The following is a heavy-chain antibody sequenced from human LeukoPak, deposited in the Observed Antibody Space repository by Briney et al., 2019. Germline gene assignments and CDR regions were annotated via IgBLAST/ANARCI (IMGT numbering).Heavy chain of an antibody. CDR1: GFTVSSNY. CDR3: ARKDKGGGLEPDGVYYYYMDV. D-gene: IGHD1-1*01. CDR2: IKQDGSEK. J-gene: IGHJ6*03. V-gene: IGHV3-7*01. Sequence: PGGSLRLSCAASGFTVSSNYMSWVRQAPGKGLEWVANIKQDGSEKYYVDSVKGRFTISRDNAKNSLYLQMNSLRAEDTAVYYCARKDKGGGLEPDGVYYYYMDVWGKGTTVTVSS.